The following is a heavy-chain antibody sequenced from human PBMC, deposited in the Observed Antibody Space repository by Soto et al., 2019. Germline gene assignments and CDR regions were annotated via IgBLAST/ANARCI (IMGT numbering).Heavy chain of an antibody. D-gene: IGHD3-10*01. CDR3: ARGSPGPVDH. V-gene: IGHV1-8*02. CDR2: MNPYSGDT. CDR1: GYTFTNFH. J-gene: IGHJ4*02. Sequence: QVQLVQSGAEVRKPGASVKVSCKASGYTFTNFHFNWVRQATGQGLEWIGWMNPYSGDTGYAQNFQGRVTMTRYTSINTAYMEMNSLTSDDTAVYYCARGSPGPVDHWGQGTPVTVSS.